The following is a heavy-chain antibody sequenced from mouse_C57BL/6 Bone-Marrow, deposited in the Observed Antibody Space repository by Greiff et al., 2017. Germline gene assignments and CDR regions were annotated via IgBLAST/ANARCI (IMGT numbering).Heavy chain of an antibody. J-gene: IGHJ3*01. CDR1: GYTFTSYW. CDR2: IHPNSGST. D-gene: IGHD4-1*01. CDR3: ARPANWAWFAY. Sequence: VQLQQSGAELVKPGASVKLSCKASGYTFTSYWMHWVKQRPGQGLEWIGMIHPNSGSTNYNEKFKSKATLTVDNSSSTAYMQLSSLTSEDSAVYYCARPANWAWFAYWGQGTLVTVSA. V-gene: IGHV1-64*01.